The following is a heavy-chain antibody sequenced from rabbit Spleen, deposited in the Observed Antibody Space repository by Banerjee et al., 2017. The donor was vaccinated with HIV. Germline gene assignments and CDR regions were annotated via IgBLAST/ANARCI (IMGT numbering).Heavy chain of an antibody. J-gene: IGHJ4*01. CDR3: ARDGYSGSNYATYAFNL. Sequence: QQLVESGGGLVKPGASLTLTCKASGIDFSSSYYMCWVRQAPGKGLEWIGCIYTGSSGSTYYASWVNGRFTISKTSSTTVTLQMTSLTAADTATYFCARDGYSGSNYATYAFNLWGPGTLVTVS. V-gene: IGHV1S40*01. CDR1: GIDFSSSYY. CDR2: IYTGSSGST. D-gene: IGHD8-1*01.